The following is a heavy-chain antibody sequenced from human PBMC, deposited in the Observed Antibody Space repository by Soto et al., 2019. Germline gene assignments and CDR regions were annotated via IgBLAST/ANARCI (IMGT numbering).Heavy chain of an antibody. CDR1: GFRLSSYA. CDR2: MSYDESKK. Sequence: ESGGGVGQPGGSLRLSCATSGFRLSSYAMHWVRQAPGKGLEWVALMSYDESKKYYADSVKGRFTISRDTSKNTLVLEMNNLRVEDTAVYYCAKDRRDGDFMHILVVDFWGQGALVTVSS. J-gene: IGHJ4*02. D-gene: IGHD2-15*01. V-gene: IGHV3-30*18. CDR3: AKDRRDGDFMHILVVDF.